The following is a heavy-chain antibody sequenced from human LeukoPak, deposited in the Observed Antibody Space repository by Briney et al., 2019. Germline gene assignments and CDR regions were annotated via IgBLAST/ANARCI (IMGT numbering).Heavy chain of an antibody. CDR3: ARDHSSGYYFLPYFDY. CDR2: IDPNSGGT. Sequence: ASVKVTCKASGYTFTGYHMHWVRQAPGQGLEWMGWIDPNSGGTNYAQNFQARITMTRDTSISTAYMELSRLRSDDTAVYYCARDHSSGYYFLPYFDYWGQGTLVTVSS. J-gene: IGHJ4*02. CDR1: GYTFTGYH. D-gene: IGHD3-22*01. V-gene: IGHV1-2*02.